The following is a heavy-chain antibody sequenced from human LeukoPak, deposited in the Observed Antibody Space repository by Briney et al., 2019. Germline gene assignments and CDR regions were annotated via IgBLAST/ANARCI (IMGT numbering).Heavy chain of an antibody. CDR2: ISGSGGST. V-gene: IGHV3-23*01. CDR1: GFTFSSYA. Sequence: LSGGSLRLSCAASGFTFSSYAMSWVRQAPGKGLEWVSAISGSGGSTYYADSVKGRFTISRDNSKYTLYLQMNSLRAEDTAVYYCAKGRYSYGHGWFDPWGQGTLVTVSS. CDR3: AKGRYSYGHGWFDP. J-gene: IGHJ5*02. D-gene: IGHD5-18*01.